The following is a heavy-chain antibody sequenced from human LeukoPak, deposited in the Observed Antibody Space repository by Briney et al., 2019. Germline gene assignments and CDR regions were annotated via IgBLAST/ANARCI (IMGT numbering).Heavy chain of an antibody. Sequence: PGGSLRLSCAASGFTFSSFGMHWVRQAPGRGLEWVALLSFDGNHQFYADSVKGRFTLSRDNFKNMVFLEMTSLRVEDTAVYYCARDWFDSGWYLDYWGQGALVTVSS. V-gene: IGHV3-30*03. CDR2: LSFDGNHQ. CDR1: GFTFSSFG. J-gene: IGHJ4*02. D-gene: IGHD6-19*01. CDR3: ARDWFDSGWYLDY.